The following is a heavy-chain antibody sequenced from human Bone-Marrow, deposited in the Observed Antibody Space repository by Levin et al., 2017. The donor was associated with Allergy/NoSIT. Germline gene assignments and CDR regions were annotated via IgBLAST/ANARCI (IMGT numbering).Heavy chain of an antibody. CDR1: GASISSATYY. D-gene: IGHD4-17*01. J-gene: IGHJ4*02. CDR2: SSFRAT. CDR3: ARFYGRPPQNFDS. V-gene: IGHV4-39*01. Sequence: SETLSLTCTVSGASISSATYYWGWIRQPPGKGLEWIGSSSFRATYYNPSLRSRVTFSVDTSKNQFFLKLSSLTAADPALYYCARFYGRPPQNFDSWGQGTLVHVSS.